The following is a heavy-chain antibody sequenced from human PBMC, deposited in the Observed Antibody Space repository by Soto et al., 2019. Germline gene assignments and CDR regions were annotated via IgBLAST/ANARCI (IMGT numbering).Heavy chain of an antibody. CDR2: INHSGTI. CDR1: NGSLSGYS. J-gene: IGHJ5*02. CDR3: ATGGGFIETRMVWFDP. Sequence: PSETLSLTCSVYNGSLSGYSWNWIRQPPGKGLEWIGEINHSGTINYNPSLRSRVTMSVDRSRNQFSLKLRSVTAADTAVYYCATGGGFIETRMVWFDPWGQGTQVT. V-gene: IGHV4-34*01. D-gene: IGHD6-6*01.